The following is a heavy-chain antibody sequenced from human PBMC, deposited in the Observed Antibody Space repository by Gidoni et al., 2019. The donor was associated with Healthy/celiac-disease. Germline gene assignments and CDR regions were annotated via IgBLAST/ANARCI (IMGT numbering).Heavy chain of an antibody. CDR1: GFTVSSNY. Sequence: EVQLVESGGGLIQPGGSLRLSCAASGFTVSSNYMSWVRQAPGKGLEWVSVIYSGGRTYYADSVKGRFTISRDNSKNTLYLQMNSLRAEDTAVYYCARGMLYSYGRDAFDIWGQGTMVTVSS. CDR2: IYSGGRT. CDR3: ARGMLYSYGRDAFDI. J-gene: IGHJ3*02. D-gene: IGHD5-18*01. V-gene: IGHV3-53*01.